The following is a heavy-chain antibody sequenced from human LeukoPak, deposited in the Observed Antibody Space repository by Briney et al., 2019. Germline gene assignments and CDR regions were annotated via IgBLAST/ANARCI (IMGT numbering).Heavy chain of an antibody. V-gene: IGHV5-51*01. CDR1: GYSFTSYW. CDR3: ARHDGCGDYVKGDAFDI. D-gene: IGHD4-17*01. Sequence: GESLKISCKGSGYSFTSYWIGWVRQMPGKGLEWMGIIYPGDSDTRYSPSFQGQVTISADKSISTAYLQWSSLKASNTAMYYCARHDGCGDYVKGDAFDIWGQGTMVTVSS. J-gene: IGHJ3*02. CDR2: IYPGDSDT.